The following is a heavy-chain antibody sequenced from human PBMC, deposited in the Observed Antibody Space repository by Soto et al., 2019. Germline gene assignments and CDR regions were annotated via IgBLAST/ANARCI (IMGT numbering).Heavy chain of an antibody. CDR2: ISYDGSNK. J-gene: IGHJ5*02. CDR1: GFTFSSYA. Sequence: LRLSCAASGFTFSSYAMHWVRQAPGKGLEWVAVISYDGSNKYYADSVKGRFTISRDNSKNTLYLQMNSLRAEDTAVYYCAREATPNWFDPWGQGTLVTVSS. CDR3: AREATPNWFDP. V-gene: IGHV3-30-3*01. D-gene: IGHD5-12*01.